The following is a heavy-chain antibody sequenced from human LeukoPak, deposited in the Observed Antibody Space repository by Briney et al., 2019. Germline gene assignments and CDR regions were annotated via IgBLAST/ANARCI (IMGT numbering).Heavy chain of an antibody. V-gene: IGHV3-11*01. D-gene: IGHD3-3*01. CDR1: GFTFSGCA. J-gene: IGHJ4*02. Sequence: GGSLRLSCAASGFTFSGCAMSWIRQAPGKGLEWVSYISSSGSTIYYADSVKGRFTISRDNAKNSLYLQMNSLRAEDTAVYYCARVGRDHYDFWSGYYTGFDYWGQGTLVTVSS. CDR2: ISSSGSTI. CDR3: ARVGRDHYDFWSGYYTGFDY.